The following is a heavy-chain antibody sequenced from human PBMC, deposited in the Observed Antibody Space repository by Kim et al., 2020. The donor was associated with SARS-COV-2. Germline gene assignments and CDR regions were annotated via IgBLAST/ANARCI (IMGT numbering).Heavy chain of an antibody. CDR1: GFTFSSYA. Sequence: GGSLRLSCAASGFTFSSYAMSWVRQAPGKGLEWVSAISGSGGSTYYADSVKGRFTISRDNSKNTLYLQMNSLRAEDTAVYYCAKKRPPFAGYGGNSEYFDLWGRGTLVTVSS. CDR3: AKKRPPFAGYGGNSEYFDL. D-gene: IGHD4-17*01. J-gene: IGHJ2*01. V-gene: IGHV3-23*01. CDR2: ISGSGGST.